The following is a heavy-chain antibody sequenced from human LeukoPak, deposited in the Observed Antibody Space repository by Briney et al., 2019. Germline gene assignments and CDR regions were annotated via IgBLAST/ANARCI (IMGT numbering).Heavy chain of an antibody. CDR2: IYYSGST. CDR3: ARLRSGYYLSGMDV. CDR1: GGSISSSNW. J-gene: IGHJ6*02. Sequence: PSETLSLTCAVSGGSISSSNWWSWVRQPPGKGLEWIGYIYYSGSTNYNPSLKSRVTISVDTSKNQFSLKLSSVTAADTAVYYCARLRSGYYLSGMDVWGQGTTVTVSS. V-gene: IGHV4-4*02. D-gene: IGHD3-22*01.